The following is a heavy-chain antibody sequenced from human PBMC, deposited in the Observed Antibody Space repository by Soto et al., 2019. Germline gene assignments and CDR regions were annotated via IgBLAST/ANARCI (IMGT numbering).Heavy chain of an antibody. J-gene: IGHJ4*02. CDR3: ARDPPPPDY. CDR2: ISAYNGNT. V-gene: IGHV1-18*01. Sequence: QVQLVQSGAEVKKPGASVKVSCKASGYTFASYAISWMRQAPGQGLEWMGWISAYNGNTNYAQKLQGRVTMTTDTSTSTVYMALRSLGSDDTAVYYCARDPPPPDYLGQGTLVTVSS. CDR1: GYTFASYA.